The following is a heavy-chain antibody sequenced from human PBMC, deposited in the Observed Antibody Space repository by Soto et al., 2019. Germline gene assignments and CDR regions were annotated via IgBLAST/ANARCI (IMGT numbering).Heavy chain of an antibody. CDR1: GFTFSDYY. J-gene: IGHJ5*02. V-gene: IGHV3-11*05. CDR3: AKDHYYDSSGYYNPYNWFDP. Sequence: QVQLVESGGGLVKPGGSLRLSCAASGFTFSDYYMSWIRQAPGKGLEWVSYISSSSSYTNYADSVKGRFTISRDNAKNSLYLQMNSLRAEDTAVYYCAKDHYYDSSGYYNPYNWFDPWGQGTLVTVSS. CDR2: ISSSSSYT. D-gene: IGHD3-22*01.